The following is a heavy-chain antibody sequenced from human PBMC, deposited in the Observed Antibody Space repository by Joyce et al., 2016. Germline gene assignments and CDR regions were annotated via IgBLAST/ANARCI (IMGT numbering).Heavy chain of an antibody. D-gene: IGHD5-18*01. V-gene: IGHV1-8*01. CDR3: ARGHGLPRRQSWLRGPWRDDSDHYTLDV. CDR2: MTSNNSHP. CDR1: GYTLTNYD. J-gene: IGHJ6*02. Sequence: QMQLVQSGAEVKKPGASVKVSCTTSGYTLTNYDINWVRQAPGQGLEWMGGMTSNNSHPAFAQRFQGRVTMTRNTSISTAYMELTSLTTEDTAVYYCARGHGLPRRQSWLRGPWRDDSDHYTLDVWGQGTTVTVSS.